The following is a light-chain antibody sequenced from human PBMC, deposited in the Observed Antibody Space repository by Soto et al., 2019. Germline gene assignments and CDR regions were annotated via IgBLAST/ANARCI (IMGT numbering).Light chain of an antibody. V-gene: IGKV1-33*01. CDR3: QPYEAPPVT. Sequence: DIQLTQSPSSLSASVGDRVTFTCQASQGVRNYLNWYQQKSGQAPKLLIHDASNLQTGAPSRFSGSGSGTDFSFTISSLQPEDIATYYCQPYEAPPVTFGGGTKVDIK. J-gene: IGKJ4*01. CDR2: DAS. CDR1: QGVRNY.